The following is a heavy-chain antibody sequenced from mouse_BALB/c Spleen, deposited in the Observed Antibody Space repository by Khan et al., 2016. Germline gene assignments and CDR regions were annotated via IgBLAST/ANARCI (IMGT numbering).Heavy chain of an antibody. CDR1: GFTFNSYG. CDR3: AREGLIWGDGNRAWFAY. CDR2: INSNGDST. J-gene: IGHJ3*01. Sequence: EVELVESGGGLVQPGGSLKLSCAASGFTFNSYGMSWVRQTPDKRLELVATINSNGDSTYYPDSVKGRFTISRDNARNTLQLQMSSLKSEATALYYCAREGLIWGDGNRAWFAYWGQGTLVTVSA. V-gene: IGHV5-6-3*01. D-gene: IGHD2-1*01.